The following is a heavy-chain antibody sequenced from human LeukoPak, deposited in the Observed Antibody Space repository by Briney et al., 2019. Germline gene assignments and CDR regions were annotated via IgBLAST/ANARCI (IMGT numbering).Heavy chain of an antibody. CDR2: INPNSGGT. V-gene: IGHV1-2*06. Sequence: ASVKVSRKASGYTFTAYYLYWVRQAPGQGLEWMGRINPNSGGTDYAQKFQGRVTMTRDTSISTAYMELSSLRSDDTAVYYCAIGMAAAGTFEYWGQGTLVTVSS. CDR1: GYTFTAYY. J-gene: IGHJ4*02. CDR3: AIGMAAAGTFEY. D-gene: IGHD6-13*01.